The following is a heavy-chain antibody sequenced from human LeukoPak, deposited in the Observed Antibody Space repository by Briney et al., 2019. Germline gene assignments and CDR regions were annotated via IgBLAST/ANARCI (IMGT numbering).Heavy chain of an antibody. CDR1: GFTFSSYA. J-gene: IGHJ6*02. D-gene: IGHD3-16*02. Sequence: PGRSLRLSCAASGFTFSSYAMHWVRQAPGRGLEWVAVISYDGSNKYYADSVKGRFTISRDNSKNTLYLQMNSLRAEDTAVYYCARAPMITFGGVIHYYYGMDVWGQGTTVTVSS. CDR3: ARAPMITFGGVIHYYYGMDV. CDR2: ISYDGSNK. V-gene: IGHV3-30*04.